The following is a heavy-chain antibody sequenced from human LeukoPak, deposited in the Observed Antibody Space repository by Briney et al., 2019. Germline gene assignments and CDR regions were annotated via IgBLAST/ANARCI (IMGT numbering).Heavy chain of an antibody. CDR1: GFTFTRYW. V-gene: IGHV3-7*01. CDR3: ARGHSSGWYDQYYFDH. D-gene: IGHD6-19*01. J-gene: IGHJ4*02. Sequence: GGSLRLSCAASGFTFTRYWMTWVRQAPGKGLEWVANIKHDGSERDYVDSVKGRFTISRYNAKNSVYLQMNSLRAEDTAVYYCARGHSSGWYDQYYFDHWGQGTPVTVSS. CDR2: IKHDGSER.